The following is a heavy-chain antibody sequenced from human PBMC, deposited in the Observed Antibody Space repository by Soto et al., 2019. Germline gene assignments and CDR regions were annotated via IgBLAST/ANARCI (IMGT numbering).Heavy chain of an antibody. CDR2: ISAYNGNT. J-gene: IGHJ5*02. D-gene: IGHD3-9*01. V-gene: IGHV1-18*01. CDR1: GYTFTSYG. Sequence: QVQLVQSGAEVKKPGASVKVSCKASGYTFTSYGISWVRQAPGQGLEWMGWISAYNGNTNYAQKLQGRVTMTTDTPTSTAYMELRSLRSDDTAVYYWARLSITILYNWFVPWGQGTLVTVSS. CDR3: ARLSITILYNWFVP.